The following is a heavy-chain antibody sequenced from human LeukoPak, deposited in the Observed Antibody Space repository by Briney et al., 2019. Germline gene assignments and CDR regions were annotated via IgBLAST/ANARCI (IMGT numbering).Heavy chain of an antibody. Sequence: GGSLRLSCAASGFTFNTYTMNWVRQAPGKGLEWVSYISGSSGIIDYADSVRGRFTISRDNAKNSLYLQMNSLRAEDTAVYYCAIIPRAAAGPSARSPFHYWGQGTLVTVSS. CDR3: AIIPRAAAGPSARSPFHY. CDR2: ISGSSGII. D-gene: IGHD6-13*01. J-gene: IGHJ4*02. CDR1: GFTFNTYT. V-gene: IGHV3-48*01.